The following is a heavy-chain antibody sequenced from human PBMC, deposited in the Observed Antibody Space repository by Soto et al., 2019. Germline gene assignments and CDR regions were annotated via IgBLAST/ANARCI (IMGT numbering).Heavy chain of an antibody. CDR1: GGSISSSSYY. CDR3: ARHGAIYSNSWYDFDY. CDR2: IYYSGST. Sequence: PSETLSLTCTVSGGSISSSSYYWGWIRQPPGKGLEWIGSIYYSGSTYYNPSLKSRVTLSVDTSQNQFSLKLTSVTAADTAVYYCARHGAIYSNSWYDFDYWGQGTLVTVSS. J-gene: IGHJ4*02. V-gene: IGHV4-39*01. D-gene: IGHD5-18*01.